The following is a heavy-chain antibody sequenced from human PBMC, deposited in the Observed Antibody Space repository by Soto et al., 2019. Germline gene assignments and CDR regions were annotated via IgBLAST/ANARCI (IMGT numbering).Heavy chain of an antibody. Sequence: GGSLRLSCAASGFIFSSYGMYWVRQAPGKGLEWVAVISHGGSSKYYADSVKGRFTISRDNSKNTLSLQMNSLRAEDTAVYYCAKARGSRTPAPGTYWGQGILVTVSS. V-gene: IGHV3-30*18. CDR1: GFIFSSYG. J-gene: IGHJ4*02. D-gene: IGHD2-2*01. CDR3: AKARGSRTPAPGTY. CDR2: ISHGGSSK.